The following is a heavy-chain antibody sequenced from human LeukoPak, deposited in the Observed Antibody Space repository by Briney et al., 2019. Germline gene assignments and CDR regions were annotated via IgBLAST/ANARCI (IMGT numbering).Heavy chain of an antibody. D-gene: IGHD6-19*01. CDR1: GFTFSSYW. J-gene: IGHJ1*01. V-gene: IGHV3-74*01. CDR2: INSDGSST. Sequence: PGGSLRLSCAASGFTFSSYWIHWVRQAPGKGLVWVSRINSDGSSTSYADSVKGRFTISRDNAKNTLYLQMNSLRAEDTAVYYCARVPHYSSGREYFQHWGQGTLVTVSS. CDR3: ARVPHYSSGREYFQH.